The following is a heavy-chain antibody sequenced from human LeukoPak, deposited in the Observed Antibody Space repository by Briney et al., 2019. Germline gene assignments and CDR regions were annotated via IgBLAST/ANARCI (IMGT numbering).Heavy chain of an antibody. J-gene: IGHJ4*02. CDR2: ISGSGVST. Sequence: GGSLRPSCEASGFTFSSYALSWVRQAPGKGLEWVSSISGSGVSTFYADSVKGRFTTSRDNSKNTLYLQMNSLRAEDTAVYYCAKDRARVTYWGQGTLVTVSS. CDR1: GFTFSSYA. CDR3: AKDRARVTY. V-gene: IGHV3-23*01. D-gene: IGHD1-26*01.